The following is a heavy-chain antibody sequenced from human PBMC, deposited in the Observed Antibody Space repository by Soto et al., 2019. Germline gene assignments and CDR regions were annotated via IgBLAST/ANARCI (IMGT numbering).Heavy chain of an antibody. D-gene: IGHD6-6*01. J-gene: IGHJ5*02. V-gene: IGHV4-31*03. CDR3: ARDISSSSENNWFDP. CDR2: IYYSGST. Sequence: TLSLTCTVSGGSISSGGYYWSSIRQHPGKGLEWIGYIYYSGSTYYNPSLKSRVTISIDTSKNQFSLKLSSVTAADTAMYYCARDISSSSENNWFDPWGQGTLVTVSS. CDR1: GGSISSGGYY.